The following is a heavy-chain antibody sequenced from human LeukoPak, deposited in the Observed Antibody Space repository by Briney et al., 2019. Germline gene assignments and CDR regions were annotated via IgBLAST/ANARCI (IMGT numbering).Heavy chain of an antibody. J-gene: IGHJ4*02. CDR3: ARRPSVYTRGSNYYFDY. CDR1: GGSISTSSYY. Sequence: PSETLSLTCTVFGGSISTSSYYWGRIRQPPGKGLEWIGSIYYSGSTYYNPSLKSRVTISVDTSKNQFSLKLSSVTAADTAVYYCARRPSVYTRGSNYYFDYWGKGTLVPVSS. CDR2: IYYSGST. D-gene: IGHD5-24*01. V-gene: IGHV4-39*01.